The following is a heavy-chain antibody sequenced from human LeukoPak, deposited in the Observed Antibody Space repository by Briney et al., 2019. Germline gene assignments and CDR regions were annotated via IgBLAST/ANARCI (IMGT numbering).Heavy chain of an antibody. Sequence: SVKVSCKASGGTFSSYAISWVRQAPGQGLEWMGGIIPIFGTANYAQKFQGRVTITADESTSTAYMELSSLRSEDTAVYYCARELKVPPYYYYYMDVWGKGTTVTVSS. CDR1: GGTFSSYA. CDR3: ARELKVPPYYYYYMDV. CDR2: IIPIFGTA. V-gene: IGHV1-69*13. D-gene: IGHD2/OR15-2a*01. J-gene: IGHJ6*03.